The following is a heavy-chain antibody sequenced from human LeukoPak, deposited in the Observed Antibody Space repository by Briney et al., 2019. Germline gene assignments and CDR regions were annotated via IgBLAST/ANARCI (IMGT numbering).Heavy chain of an antibody. J-gene: IGHJ3*02. CDR2: INHSGST. Sequence: KPSETLSLTCAAYGGSFSGYYWSWIRQPPGKGLEWIGEINHSGSTNYNPSLKSRVTISVDTSKNQFSLKLSSVTAADTAVYYCARYCSSTSCRRHDAFDIWGQGTMVTVSS. V-gene: IGHV4-34*01. D-gene: IGHD2-2*01. CDR3: ARYCSSTSCRRHDAFDI. CDR1: GGSFSGYY.